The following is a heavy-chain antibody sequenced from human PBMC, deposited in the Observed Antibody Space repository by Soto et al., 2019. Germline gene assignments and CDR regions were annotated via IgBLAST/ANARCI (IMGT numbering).Heavy chain of an antibody. CDR3: ARLVDCGGDCLDY. V-gene: IGHV4-59*08. Sequence: SETLSLTCTVSGGSISSYYWSWIRQPPGKGLEWIGYIYYSGSTNYNPSLKGRVAISVDTSKNQFSLKLSSVTAADTAVYYCARLVDCGGDCLDYWGQGTLVTVSS. D-gene: IGHD2-21*02. CDR1: GGSISSYY. J-gene: IGHJ4*02. CDR2: IYYSGST.